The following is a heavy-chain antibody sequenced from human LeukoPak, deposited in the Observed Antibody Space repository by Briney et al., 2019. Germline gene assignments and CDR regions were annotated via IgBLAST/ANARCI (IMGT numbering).Heavy chain of an antibody. Sequence: GGSLRLSCAASGFTFSSYAMSWVSQAPGKGLEWVSAISGSGGSTYYADSVKGRFTISRDNSKNTLYLQMNSLRAEDTAVYYCAKDRSVTTSYSDYRGQGTLVTVSS. CDR1: GFTFSSYA. J-gene: IGHJ4*02. D-gene: IGHD4-17*01. CDR3: AKDRSVTTSYSDY. CDR2: ISGSGGST. V-gene: IGHV3-23*01.